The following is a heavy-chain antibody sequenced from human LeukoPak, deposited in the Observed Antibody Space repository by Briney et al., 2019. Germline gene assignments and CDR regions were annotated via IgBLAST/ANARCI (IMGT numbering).Heavy chain of an antibody. V-gene: IGHV3-7*01. CDR3: SRDNEEVVTVAIGYSSSWTFDY. CDR1: GFTFSTYW. D-gene: IGHD6-13*01. Sequence: GGPLRLSCAASGFTFSTYWMSWLRQAPGKGLEWVAYIRQDGSDEYYVNSVKGRFSISRDNARNSLYLQMGSLRVEDTAVYYYSRDNEEVVTVAIGYSSSWTFDYWGQGNLVTVS. CDR2: IRQDGSDE. J-gene: IGHJ4*02.